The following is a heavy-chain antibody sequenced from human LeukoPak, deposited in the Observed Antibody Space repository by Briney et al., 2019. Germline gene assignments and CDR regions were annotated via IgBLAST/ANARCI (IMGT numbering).Heavy chain of an antibody. CDR2: IYPGDSDT. V-gene: IGHV5-51*01. Sequence: ISSRAAGDGFTSSWVIWGRQLPGKGLEWMGIIYPGDSDTRYSPSFQGQVNVSATKSISNAYLQWSSLKTSDTAMYYCANHTKWLLLQDDYYHALDVWGQGTTVTVSS. CDR1: GDGFTSSW. J-gene: IGHJ6*02. CDR3: ANHTKWLLLQDDYYHALDV. D-gene: IGHD3-22*01.